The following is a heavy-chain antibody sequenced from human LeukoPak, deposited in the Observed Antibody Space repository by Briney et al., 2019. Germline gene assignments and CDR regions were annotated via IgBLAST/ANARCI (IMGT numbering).Heavy chain of an antibody. CDR2: INWNGGST. D-gene: IGHD3-10*01. CDR3: ARGYGSGEDGDY. V-gene: IGHV3-20*04. CDR1: GFTFSNYA. Sequence: PGGSLRLSCAASGFTFSNYAMSLVRQAPGKGLDWVSGINWNGGSTRYADCLKSLFTTSRDNAKSTLYLQMNSLRAEHTALYFCARGYGSGEDGDYWGEGTLVTVSS. J-gene: IGHJ4*02.